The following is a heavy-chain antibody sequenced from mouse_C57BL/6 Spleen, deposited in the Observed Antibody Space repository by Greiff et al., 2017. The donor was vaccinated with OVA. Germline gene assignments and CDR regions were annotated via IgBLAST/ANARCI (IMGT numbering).Heavy chain of an antibody. CDR3: ARWGPDWVGNCDV. J-gene: IGHJ1*03. CDR1: GYAFSSYW. Sequence: QVQLQQSGAELVKPGASVKISCKASGYAFSSYWMNWVKQRPGKGLEWIGQIYPGDGDTNYNGKFKGKATLTADKSSSTAYMQLSSLTSEDCAVYFGARWGPDWVGNCDVWGTGTTVTVSA. V-gene: IGHV1-80*01. CDR2: IYPGDGDT. D-gene: IGHD4-1*01.